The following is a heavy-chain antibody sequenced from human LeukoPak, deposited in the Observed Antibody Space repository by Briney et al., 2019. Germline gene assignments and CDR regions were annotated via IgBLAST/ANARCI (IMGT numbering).Heavy chain of an antibody. J-gene: IGHJ6*03. D-gene: IGHD1-1*01. Sequence: GGSLRLACAASGFSVSGYRMGWVRQRPGKGREWEAFISYVEGDILYADSGKGRFTIDRDDTKNTLYLQMNSLRPEDSAIFYCARAGGAWSTTHYYYYMDVWGNGTTVTVS. CDR3: ARAGGAWSTTHYYYYMDV. CDR2: ISYVEGDI. V-gene: IGHV3-30*01. CDR1: GFSVSGYR.